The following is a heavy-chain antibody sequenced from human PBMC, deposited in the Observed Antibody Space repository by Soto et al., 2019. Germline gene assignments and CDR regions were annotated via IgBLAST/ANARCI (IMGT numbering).Heavy chain of an antibody. CDR3: ARHWDYAYDGADWFDP. CDR1: GGSMDYNY. D-gene: IGHD3-16*01. Sequence: QVQLQESGPGLVKPSETLSLTCTVSGGSMDYNYWSWIRQPPGKGLEWIAWIHSGGHSSSNPSLRSRVTMSVDTSKKQVSLQVTSVTAADTGVYYCARHWDYAYDGADWFDPWGHGTLVTVSS. J-gene: IGHJ5*02. V-gene: IGHV4-59*08. CDR2: IHSGGHS.